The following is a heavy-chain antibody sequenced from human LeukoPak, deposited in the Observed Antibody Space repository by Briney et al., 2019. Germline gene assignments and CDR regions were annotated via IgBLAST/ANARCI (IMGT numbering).Heavy chain of an antibody. CDR2: IRSDGSNK. CDR3: ARVGHYYDSSGYYQFDY. J-gene: IGHJ4*02. D-gene: IGHD3-22*01. CDR1: GFSFSSYV. Sequence: PGGSLRLSCAGSGFSFSSYVMHWVRQAPGKGLEWMAFIRSDGSNKYYADSVKGRFTISRDNSKNTLYLQMNSLRAEDTAVYYCARVGHYYDSSGYYQFDYWGQGTLVTVSS. V-gene: IGHV3-30*02.